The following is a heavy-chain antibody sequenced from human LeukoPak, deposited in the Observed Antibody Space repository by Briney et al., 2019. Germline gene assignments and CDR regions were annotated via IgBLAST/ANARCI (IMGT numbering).Heavy chain of an antibody. V-gene: IGHV3-21*01. D-gene: IGHD3-10*01. Sequence: GSLRLSRAASGFTFSSYGMNWVRQAPGKGLEWVSSISSSSSYIYYADSVKGRFTISRDNAKNSLYLQMNSLRAEDTAVYYCARSELGYNYHYMDVWGKGTTVTISS. CDR3: ARSELGYNYHYMDV. J-gene: IGHJ6*03. CDR1: GFTFSSYG. CDR2: ISSSSSYI.